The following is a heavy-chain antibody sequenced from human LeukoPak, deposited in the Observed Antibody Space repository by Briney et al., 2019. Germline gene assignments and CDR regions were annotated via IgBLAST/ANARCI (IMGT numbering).Heavy chain of an antibody. D-gene: IGHD6-13*01. J-gene: IGHJ6*03. CDR3: AKGRGGSWFTSSYSMDV. CDR1: GFTFSFSA. V-gene: IGHV3-23*01. CDR2: ISGSGGSS. Sequence: GGSLRLSCAASGFTFSFSAMTWVRQPPGKGLEWVSPISGSGGSSYYADSVKGRFTISRDNSKNTLYLQMNSLRAEDTAVYYCAKGRGGSWFTSSYSMDVWGKGTTVTVS.